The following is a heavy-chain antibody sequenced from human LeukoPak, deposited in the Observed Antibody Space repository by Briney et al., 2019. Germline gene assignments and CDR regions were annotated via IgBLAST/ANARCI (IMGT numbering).Heavy chain of an antibody. CDR2: INHSGST. Sequence: GSLRLSCAASGFTFSSYGMHWVRQAPGKGLEWIGEINHSGSTNYNPSLKSRVTISVDTSKNQFSLKLSSVTAADTAVYYCARVYGSDGNDAFDIWGQGTMVTVSS. V-gene: IGHV4-34*01. CDR3: ARVYGSDGNDAFDI. J-gene: IGHJ3*02. D-gene: IGHD3-10*01. CDR1: GFTFSSYG.